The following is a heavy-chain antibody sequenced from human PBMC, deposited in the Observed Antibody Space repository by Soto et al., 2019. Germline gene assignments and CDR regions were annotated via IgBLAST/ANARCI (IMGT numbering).Heavy chain of an antibody. Sequence: GGSLRLSCAASGFTFSSYAMHWVRQAPGKGLEWVAVISYDGSNKYYADSVKGRFTISRDNSKNTLFLQMNSLRSEDTSVYYCARDRGRGTYYYYGMDVWGQGTLVTVSS. CDR3: ARDRGRGTYYYYGMDV. V-gene: IGHV3-30-3*01. CDR1: GFTFSSYA. D-gene: IGHD3-16*01. J-gene: IGHJ6*02. CDR2: ISYDGSNK.